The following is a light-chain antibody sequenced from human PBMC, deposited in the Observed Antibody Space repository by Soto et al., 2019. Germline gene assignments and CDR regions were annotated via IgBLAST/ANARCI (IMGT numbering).Light chain of an antibody. J-gene: IGKJ1*01. CDR3: HQYGISPPT. Sequence: EVVLTQSPGTLSLSPGERATLSCRASQSVSGSDLAWYQQKPGQAPRLLISGVSNRATGTPDRFSGSGSGTDFTLTISRLEPEEFAVFYCHQYGISPPTFGPGTKVEI. V-gene: IGKV3-20*01. CDR2: GVS. CDR1: QSVSGSD.